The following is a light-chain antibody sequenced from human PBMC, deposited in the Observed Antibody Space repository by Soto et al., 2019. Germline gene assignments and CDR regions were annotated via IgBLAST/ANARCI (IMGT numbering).Light chain of an antibody. CDR3: QQYGSSPET. J-gene: IGKJ1*01. CDR1: QSVSNNY. Sequence: EIVLTQSPGTLCLSPGERATLPCRASQSVSNNYVTWYQQKPGQAPRLLSYGASNRATGSPDRFSGSGAGTDFTLTISRLEPEDFAVYYCQQYGSSPETFGQGTKVDIK. V-gene: IGKV3-20*01. CDR2: GAS.